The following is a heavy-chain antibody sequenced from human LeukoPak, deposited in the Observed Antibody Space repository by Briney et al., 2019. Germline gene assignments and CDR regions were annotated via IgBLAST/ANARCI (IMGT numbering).Heavy chain of an antibody. CDR1: GFTFSSHG. CDR3: AKPTVTTGGPNWFDP. J-gene: IGHJ5*02. Sequence: PGGSLRLSCAASGFTFSSHGMHWVRQAPGKGLEWVAFIRYDGSNKYYADSVKGRFTISRDNSKNTLYLQMNSLRAEDTAVYYCAKPTVTTGGPNWFDPWGQGTLVTVSS. D-gene: IGHD4-17*01. V-gene: IGHV3-30*02. CDR2: IRYDGSNK.